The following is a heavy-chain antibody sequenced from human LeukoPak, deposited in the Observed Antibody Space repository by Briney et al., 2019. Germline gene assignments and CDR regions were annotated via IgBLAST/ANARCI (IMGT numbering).Heavy chain of an antibody. CDR3: ARGGRSGSHDKFDY. J-gene: IGHJ4*02. V-gene: IGHV3-64*01. D-gene: IGHD1-26*01. Sequence: PGGSLRLSCAASGFTFSSYAMHWVRQAPGKGLEFVSGISSDGDRTYYVSSVGGRFIISRGNSKNTLDLQMGSLRGDDMAVYYCARGGRSGSHDKFDYWGQGTLVTVSS. CDR2: ISSDGDRT. CDR1: GFTFSSYA.